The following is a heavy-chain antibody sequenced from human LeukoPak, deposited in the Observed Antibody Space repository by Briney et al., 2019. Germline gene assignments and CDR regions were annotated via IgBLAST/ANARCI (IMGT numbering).Heavy chain of an antibody. D-gene: IGHD3-22*01. CDR3: ARDRLGDYDHSGYYDK. CDR1: GFTFSDYY. CDR2: NCDSGRTI. J-gene: IGHJ4*02. Sequence: GGSLRLSCAASGFTFSDYYMSWIRQAPGKGREWVSYNCDSGRTIYYADSVKGRFTISRDNAKNSVYLQMNNLRAEDTAVYYCARDRLGDYDHSGYYDKWGQGTLVTVSS. V-gene: IGHV3-11*01.